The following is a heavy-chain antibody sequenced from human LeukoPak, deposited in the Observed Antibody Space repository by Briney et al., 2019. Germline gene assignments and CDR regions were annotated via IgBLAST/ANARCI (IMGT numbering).Heavy chain of an antibody. CDR1: GYSFTSHD. CDR3: AREVRHRGNWFDP. J-gene: IGHJ5*02. Sequence: GASVKVSCKASGYSFTSHDINWVRQATGQGLEWMGWMNPNSGNTGYAQKFQGRVTITRNTSISTAYMELSSLRSEDTAVYYCAREVRHRGNWFDPWGQGTLVTVSS. CDR2: MNPNSGNT. V-gene: IGHV1-8*01.